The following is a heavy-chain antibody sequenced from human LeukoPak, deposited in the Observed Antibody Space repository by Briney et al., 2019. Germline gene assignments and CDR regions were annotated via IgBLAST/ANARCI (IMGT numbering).Heavy chain of an antibody. J-gene: IGHJ3*02. CDR1: GGTFSSYA. D-gene: IGHD2-21*02. Sequence: ASVKVSCKASGGTFSSYAISWVRQAPGQGLEWMGWISAYNGKTKYAEKFQGRVTMTTGTSTTTAYMELRSLRSDDTAVYYCATVEYCGGNCEDDAFDIWGQGTEVTVSS. CDR3: ATVEYCGGNCEDDAFDI. CDR2: ISAYNGKT. V-gene: IGHV1-18*01.